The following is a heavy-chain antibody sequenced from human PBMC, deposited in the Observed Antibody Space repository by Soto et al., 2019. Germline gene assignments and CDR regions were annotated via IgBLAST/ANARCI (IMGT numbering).Heavy chain of an antibody. CDR1: GYTFTSYG. CDR2: ISGYNGDT. CDR3: ARDLSQTVMIDNYFAH. J-gene: IGHJ4*02. D-gene: IGHD2-21*01. Sequence: QIHLVQSGAEVKKPGASVKVSCKSSGYTFTSYGVSWVRQAPEQGLEWMGWISGYNGDTNYSQKFQGRVAMTTDTSTSTAYMEVRGLRSDDTAIYYCARDLSQTVMIDNYFAHWGQGTPVIVSS. V-gene: IGHV1-18*01.